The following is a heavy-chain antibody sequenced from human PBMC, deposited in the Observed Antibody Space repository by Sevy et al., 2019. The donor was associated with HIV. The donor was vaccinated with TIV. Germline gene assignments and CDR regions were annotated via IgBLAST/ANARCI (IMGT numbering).Heavy chain of an antibody. Sequence: GGSLRLSCAASGFSFNTYTFYWVRQAPGEGLEWISSISSSGVYEYYADSVRGRFTISRDNAKNSLSLQMNGLRVEDTGAYYCARVPDSGGRGRADYWGQGTRVTVSS. V-gene: IGHV3-21*01. CDR3: ARVPDSGGRGRADY. J-gene: IGHJ4*02. CDR2: ISSSGVYE. CDR1: GFSFNTYT. D-gene: IGHD1-26*01.